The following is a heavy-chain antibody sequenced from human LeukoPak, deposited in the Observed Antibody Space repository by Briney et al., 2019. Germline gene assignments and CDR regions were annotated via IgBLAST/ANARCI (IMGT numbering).Heavy chain of an antibody. CDR2: ISGGGVNT. CDR1: GFTFNSYA. D-gene: IGHD3-22*01. J-gene: IGHJ5*02. V-gene: IGHV3-23*01. Sequence: GGSLRLSCAASGFTFNSYAMTWVRQAQGKGLEWVSAISGGGVNTYYADSVKGRFTISRDNSKNMLYLQMNSLRAEDTAVYYCAKTLGYSGYFSPWGQGTLVTVSS. CDR3: AKTLGYSGYFSP.